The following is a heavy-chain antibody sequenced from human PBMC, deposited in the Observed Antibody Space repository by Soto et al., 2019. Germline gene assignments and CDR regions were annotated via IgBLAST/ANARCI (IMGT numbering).Heavy chain of an antibody. Sequence: ASVKVSCKASGYTFTSYGINWVRQATGQGLEWMGWMNPNSGNTGYAQKFQGRVTMTRNTSISTAYMELSSLRSEDTAVYYCARRYCSSTSCGRGAKNYYYYYMDVWGKGTTVTVSS. J-gene: IGHJ6*03. D-gene: IGHD2-2*01. CDR3: ARRYCSSTSCGRGAKNYYYYYMDV. CDR1: GYTFTSYG. V-gene: IGHV1-8*01. CDR2: MNPNSGNT.